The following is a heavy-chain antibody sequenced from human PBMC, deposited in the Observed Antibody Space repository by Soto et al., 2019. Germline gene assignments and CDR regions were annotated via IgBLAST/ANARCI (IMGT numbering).Heavy chain of an antibody. CDR2: ISGSGGSI. J-gene: IGHJ5*02. Sequence: PGGSLRLSCAASGFTFSSYSMNWVRQAPGKGLEWVSSISGSGGSIYYADSVKGRFTISRDNSKNTLYLQMNSLRAEDTAVYYCAKDAMIAAAGTSWFDPWGQGTLVTVSS. V-gene: IGHV3-23*01. CDR3: AKDAMIAAAGTSWFDP. CDR1: GFTFSSYS. D-gene: IGHD6-13*01.